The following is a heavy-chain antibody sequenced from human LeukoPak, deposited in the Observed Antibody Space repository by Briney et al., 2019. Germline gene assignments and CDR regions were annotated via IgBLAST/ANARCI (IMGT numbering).Heavy chain of an antibody. D-gene: IGHD2-21*02. J-gene: IGHJ4*02. V-gene: IGHV3-23*01. Sequence: GGSLRLSCAVSGITLSNYGMSWVRQAPGKGLEWVAGISDSGGSTNYADSVKGRFTISRDNSKNTLYLQMNSLRAEDTAVYYCATDRDNSDWQKRFDSWGQGTLVTVSS. CDR3: ATDRDNSDWQKRFDS. CDR1: GITLSNYG. CDR2: ISDSGGST.